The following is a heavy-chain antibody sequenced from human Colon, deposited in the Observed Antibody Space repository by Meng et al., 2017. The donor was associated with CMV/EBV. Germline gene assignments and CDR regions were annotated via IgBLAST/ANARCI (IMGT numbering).Heavy chain of an antibody. CDR2: ISSDSAYI. V-gene: IGHV3-21*04. Sequence: GESLKISCAGSGFTFSSYSLNWVRQAPGRGLEWVASISSDSAYISYADSVKGRFIISRDNAKNSLYLQMNSLRGEDTALYYCARSTYDDFWSGHGLAVWGQGTTVTVSS. CDR3: ARSTYDDFWSGHGLAV. J-gene: IGHJ6*02. D-gene: IGHD3-3*01. CDR1: GFTFSSYS.